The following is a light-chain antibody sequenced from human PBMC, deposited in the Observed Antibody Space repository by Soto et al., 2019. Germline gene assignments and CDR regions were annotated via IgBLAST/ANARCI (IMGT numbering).Light chain of an antibody. CDR1: QSVSSY. V-gene: IGKV3-11*01. CDR2: DAS. CDR3: QQRSNWPPT. J-gene: IGKJ4*01. Sequence: EIVLTQSPATLSLSPGERATLSCSASQSVSSYLAWYQQKTGQAPRLLIYDASNRATGIPARFSGSGSGTDFTLTISSLEPEDFSVYYCQQRSNWPPTFGGGTKVEIK.